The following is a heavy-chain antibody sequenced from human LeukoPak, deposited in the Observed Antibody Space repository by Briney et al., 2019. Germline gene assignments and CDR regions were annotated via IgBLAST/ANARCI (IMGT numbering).Heavy chain of an antibody. V-gene: IGHV3-74*01. CDR2: INTDGSST. Sequence: GGSLRLSCAASGFTFSSYWMHWVRQAPGKGLVWVSRINTDGSSTSYADSVKGRFTISRDNAKNTLYLQMNSLRAEDTAVYYCAREPPGGELVFDYWGQGTLVTVSS. CDR3: AREPPGGELVFDY. J-gene: IGHJ4*02. CDR1: GFTFSSYW. D-gene: IGHD1-26*01.